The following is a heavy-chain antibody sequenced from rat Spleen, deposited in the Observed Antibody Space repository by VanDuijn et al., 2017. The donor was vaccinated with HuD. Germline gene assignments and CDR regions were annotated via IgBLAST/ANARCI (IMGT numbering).Heavy chain of an antibody. CDR1: GFTFSDYN. V-gene: IGHV5-7*01. D-gene: IGHD4-6*01. J-gene: IGHJ2*01. CDR3: TRGTYFRR. Sequence: EVQLVDHGGGLVQPGRSLKLSCAASGFTFSDYNMAWVRQAPKKGLEWVATISYDGSSTYYRDSVKDRFTIYRDIAKSTLYLQMNNQRSEDTATYYCTRGTYFRRWGQGVMVTVSS. CDR2: ISYDGSST.